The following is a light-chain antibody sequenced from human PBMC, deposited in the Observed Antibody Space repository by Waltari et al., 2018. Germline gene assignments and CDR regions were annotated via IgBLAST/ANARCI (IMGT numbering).Light chain of an antibody. CDR1: QSINTW. J-gene: IGKJ1*01. CDR3: QQYNGLRT. Sequence: DIQMTQSPSTLSASVGDRVTITCRASQSINTWLAWYQQKPGKAPKLLIYKASSLKSGVPSRFSGSGSGTEFTLTISSLQPDDCATYYCQQYNGLRTFGQGTKVEIK. CDR2: KAS. V-gene: IGKV1-5*03.